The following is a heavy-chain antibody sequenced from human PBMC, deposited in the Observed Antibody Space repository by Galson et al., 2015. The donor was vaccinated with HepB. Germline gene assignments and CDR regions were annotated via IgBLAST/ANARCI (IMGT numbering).Heavy chain of an antibody. V-gene: IGHV3-66*01. CDR2: IYSGGRT. Sequence: LRLSCAASGLTVSSNYMSWVRQAPGKGLEWVSVIYSGGRTYYADSVKGRFTMSRDTSKNMLYFQMNSLRAEDSAMYYCSSYKYVSENHYHPWYFDLWGRGTLVTVSS. D-gene: IGHD3-10*01. CDR1: GLTVSSNY. CDR3: SSYKYVSENHYHPWYFDL. J-gene: IGHJ2*01.